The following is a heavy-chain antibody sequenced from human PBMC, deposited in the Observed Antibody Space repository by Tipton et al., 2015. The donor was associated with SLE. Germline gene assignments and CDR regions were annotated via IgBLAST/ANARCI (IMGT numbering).Heavy chain of an antibody. CDR1: GGSISSGASS. D-gene: IGHD3-9*01. CDR3: DRAGDSRDFDSFDI. CDR2: IYHTGST. V-gene: IGHV4-30-2*01. Sequence: TLSLTCTVSGGSISSGASSWSWIRQPPGKGLEWMGYIYHTGSTYNNPSPKSRVTISVDRSKNQFSLKLSSVTAADTAVYYCDRAGDSRDFDSFDIWGQGTMVTVSS. J-gene: IGHJ3*02.